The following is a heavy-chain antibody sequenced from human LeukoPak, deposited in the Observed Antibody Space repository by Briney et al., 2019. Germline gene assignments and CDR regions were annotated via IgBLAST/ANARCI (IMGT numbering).Heavy chain of an antibody. CDR1: GFTFSSYA. V-gene: IGHV3-30-3*01. J-gene: IGHJ4*02. CDR3: AREDYGLDY. Sequence: PGGSLRLSCAASGFTFSSYAMHWVRQAPGKGLEWVAVISYDGSNEYYADSVKGRFTISRDNSKNTLYLQTNSLRAEDTAVYYCAREDYGLDYWGQGTLVTVSS. D-gene: IGHD4-17*01. CDR2: ISYDGSNE.